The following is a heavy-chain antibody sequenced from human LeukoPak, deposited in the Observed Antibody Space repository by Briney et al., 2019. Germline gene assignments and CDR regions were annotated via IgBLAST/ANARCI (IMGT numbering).Heavy chain of an antibody. CDR1: GGSISSTSYF. CDR3: ARLSNYGASSGNFDY. CDR2: ICHSGST. V-gene: IGHV4-39*01. Sequence: SETLSLTCTVSGGSISSTSYFWGWIRQPPGKGLEWIGIICHSGSTYYNPSLKSRVTISVDTSKNQFSLKLRSVTAADTAVYYCARLSNYGASSGNFDYWGQGTLVTVSS. J-gene: IGHJ4*02. D-gene: IGHD4-23*01.